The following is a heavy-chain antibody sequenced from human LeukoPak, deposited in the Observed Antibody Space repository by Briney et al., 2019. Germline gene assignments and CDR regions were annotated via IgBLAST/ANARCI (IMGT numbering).Heavy chain of an antibody. CDR2: ISWNSGSI. D-gene: IGHD2-15*01. J-gene: IGHJ3*02. Sequence: PGGSLRLSCAASGFTFDDYAMHWVRQAPGKGLEWVSGISWNSGSIGYADSVKGRFTISRDNAKNSLYLQMNSLRAEDTALYYCAKGHCSGGSCSEYDACDIWGQGTMVSVSS. V-gene: IGHV3-9*01. CDR3: AKGHCSGGSCSEYDACDI. CDR1: GFTFDDYA.